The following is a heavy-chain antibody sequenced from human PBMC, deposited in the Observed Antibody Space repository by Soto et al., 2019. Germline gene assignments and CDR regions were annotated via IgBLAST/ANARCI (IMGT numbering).Heavy chain of an antibody. V-gene: IGHV1-58*01. CDR2: IVVGSGNT. Sequence: ASVKVSCKASGFTFTSSAVQWVRQARGQRLEWIGWIVVGSGNTNYAQKFQERVTITRDMSTSTAYMELSSLRSEDTAVYYCAPIGAPYCSGGSCWTDWGQGTLVTVSS. CDR3: APIGAPYCSGGSCWTD. D-gene: IGHD2-15*01. J-gene: IGHJ4*02. CDR1: GFTFTSSA.